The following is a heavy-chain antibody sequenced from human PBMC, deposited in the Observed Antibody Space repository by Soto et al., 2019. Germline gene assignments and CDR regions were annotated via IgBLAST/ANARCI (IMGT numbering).Heavy chain of an antibody. J-gene: IGHJ4*02. Sequence: EVQLVESGGGLVQPGGSLRLSCAASGFTFSSNWMNWVRQAPGKGLEWVANIKQDGSEKYYVDSVKGRFTISRDNTKNSLYLQMNSLRAEDTAVYYCAREQLQLVIPDYWGQGTLVTVSS. V-gene: IGHV3-7*01. CDR2: IKQDGSEK. D-gene: IGHD6-13*01. CDR3: AREQLQLVIPDY. CDR1: GFTFSSNW.